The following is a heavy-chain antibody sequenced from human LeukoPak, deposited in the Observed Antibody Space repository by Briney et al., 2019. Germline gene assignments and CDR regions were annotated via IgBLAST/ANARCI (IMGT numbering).Heavy chain of an antibody. Sequence: GGSLRLSCAASGFTFSSYEMNWVRQAPGKGLEWVSYISSSGSTIYYADSVKGRFTISRDNAKNSLHLQMNSLRAEDTAVYYCARAEYGDYGWTYYFDYWGQGTLVTVSS. V-gene: IGHV3-48*03. CDR1: GFTFSSYE. CDR3: ARAEYGDYGWTYYFDY. CDR2: ISSSGSTI. D-gene: IGHD4-17*01. J-gene: IGHJ4*02.